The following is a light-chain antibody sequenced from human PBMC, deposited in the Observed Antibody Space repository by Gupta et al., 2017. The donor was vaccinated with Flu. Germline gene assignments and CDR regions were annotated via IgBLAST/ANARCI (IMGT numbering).Light chain of an antibody. Sequence: DIVMTQSPDSLAVSLGERPTINCKSSQRILYSSNNRNYLAWYQQKPGQPPKLLIYWASTRESGVPDRFSGSGSGTDFTLTISSLQAEDVAVYYCQQYYGGPRTFGQGTKVEVK. CDR1: QRILYSSNNRNY. CDR3: QQYYGGPRT. J-gene: IGKJ1*01. V-gene: IGKV4-1*01. CDR2: WAS.